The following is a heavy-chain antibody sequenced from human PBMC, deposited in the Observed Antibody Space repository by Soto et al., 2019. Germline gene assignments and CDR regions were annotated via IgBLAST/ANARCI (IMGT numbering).Heavy chain of an antibody. D-gene: IGHD3-3*01. CDR1: GASISVHSYY. J-gene: IGHJ5*02. CDR2: SYYSGTT. Sequence: PSETVSLTCTVSGASISVHSYYWTWIRQPPGKGLEWIGSSYYSGTTYFNPSLKSRATISVDTSKNQFSLRLTSVTAADTAIYYCTRRYNWSDNCFDPWRPGALVTVSS. V-gene: IGHV4-39*01. CDR3: TRRYNWSDNCFDP.